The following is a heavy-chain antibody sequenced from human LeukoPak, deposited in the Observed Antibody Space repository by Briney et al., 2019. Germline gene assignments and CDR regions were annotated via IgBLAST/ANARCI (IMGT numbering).Heavy chain of an antibody. Sequence: TGGSLRLSCSASGFTFSDYDVNWVRQAPGKGLEWVSSISGLSTHIYYGDSVKSRFSISRDNAKNSVYLQMNSLGVEDTAIYYCGRAFPPLRTSSAGDLWGQGILVTVSS. CDR3: GRAFPPLRTSSAGDL. D-gene: IGHD3-16*01. V-gene: IGHV3-69-1*02. J-gene: IGHJ4*02. CDR2: ISGLSTHI. CDR1: GFTFSDYD.